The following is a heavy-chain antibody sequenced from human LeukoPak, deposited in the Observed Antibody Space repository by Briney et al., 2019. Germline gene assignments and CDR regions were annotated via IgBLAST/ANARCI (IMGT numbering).Heavy chain of an antibody. J-gene: IGHJ3*02. Sequence: SETLSLTCCVSGGSISSGDYYWSWIRQPPGKGLEWIGYIYYSGSTYYNPSLKSRVTISVDTSKNQFSLKLSSVTAADTAVYYCASSRRYYYDSSGYYAFDIWGQGTMVTVSS. CDR3: ASSRRYYYDSSGYYAFDI. V-gene: IGHV4-30-4*08. CDR2: IYYSGST. D-gene: IGHD3-22*01. CDR1: GGSISSGDYY.